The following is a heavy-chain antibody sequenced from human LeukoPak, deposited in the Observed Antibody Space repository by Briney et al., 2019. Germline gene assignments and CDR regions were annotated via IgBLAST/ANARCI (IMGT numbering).Heavy chain of an antibody. Sequence: NPGGSLRLSCAASGFTFDDYAMHWVRQAPGKGLEWVSSITSSGIYIYYADSVKGRFTISRDNAKNSLYLQMNSLRAEDTAVYYCARARYDSSGYYGILDYWGQGTLVTVSS. CDR2: ITSSGIYI. CDR3: ARARYDSSGYYGILDY. CDR1: GFTFDDYA. D-gene: IGHD3-22*01. J-gene: IGHJ4*02. V-gene: IGHV3-21*01.